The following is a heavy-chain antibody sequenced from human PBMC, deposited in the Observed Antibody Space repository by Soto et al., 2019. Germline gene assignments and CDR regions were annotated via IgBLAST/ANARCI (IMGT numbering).Heavy chain of an antibody. CDR3: ARSNCSGGSCYSFYGMDV. V-gene: IGHV1-3*01. J-gene: IGHJ6*02. CDR2: INAGNGNT. D-gene: IGHD2-15*01. Sequence: RRLEWMGWINAGNGNTKYSQKFQGRVTITRDTSASTAYMELSSLRSEDTAVYYCARSNCSGGSCYSFYGMDVWGQGTTVTVSS.